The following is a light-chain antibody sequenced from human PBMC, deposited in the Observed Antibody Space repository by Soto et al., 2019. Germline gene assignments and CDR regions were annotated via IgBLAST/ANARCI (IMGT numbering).Light chain of an antibody. V-gene: IGLV2-14*01. Sequence: QSALTQPASVSGSPGQSITISCTGTRSDIGSNNYVSWFQQRPGKAPTLIIYEVSNRPSGVSTHCSGAKSGNTAYLSISGILPGDEAEYYCSSYTTNTRLFVGGTQRTV. CDR3: SSYTTNTRL. CDR1: RSDIGSNNY. CDR2: EVS. J-gene: IGLJ3*02.